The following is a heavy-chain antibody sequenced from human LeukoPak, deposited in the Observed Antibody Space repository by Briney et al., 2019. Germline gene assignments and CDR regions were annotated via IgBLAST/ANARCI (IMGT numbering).Heavy chain of an antibody. CDR3: ATDSPETAAFDY. D-gene: IGHD1-1*01. J-gene: IGHJ4*02. Sequence: GGSLRLSCAASGFSFSTYSMNWVRQAPGEGVEWVSYIFGSSSTIYYADSVKRRFTISRDNAKNSLYLQMDSLTAEDTAVYYCATDSPETAAFDYWGPGTLVTVS. CDR2: IFGSSSTI. CDR1: GFSFSTYS. V-gene: IGHV3-48*04.